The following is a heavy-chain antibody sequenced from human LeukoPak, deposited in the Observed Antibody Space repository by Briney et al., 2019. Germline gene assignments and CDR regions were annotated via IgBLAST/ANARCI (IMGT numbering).Heavy chain of an antibody. J-gene: IGHJ4*02. D-gene: IGHD3-22*01. Sequence: GESLKISCKGSGYTFSNYWIGWVRQMPGKGLEWMGIIYPGDSDTRNSPSFQGQVTISADKSISTAYLQWSSLKASDTAMYYCARRAYDSSSSCFDYWGQGTLVTVSS. V-gene: IGHV5-51*01. CDR1: GYTFSNYW. CDR2: IYPGDSDT. CDR3: ARRAYDSSSSCFDY.